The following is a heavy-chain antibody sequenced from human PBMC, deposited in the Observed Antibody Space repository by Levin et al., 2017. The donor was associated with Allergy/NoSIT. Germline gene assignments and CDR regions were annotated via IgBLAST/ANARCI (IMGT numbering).Heavy chain of an antibody. V-gene: IGHV4-31*03. CDR2: IYYSGST. CDR1: GGSISSGGYY. D-gene: IGHD3-9*01. Sequence: PSETLSLTCTVSGGSISSGGYYWSWIRQHPGKGLEWIAYIYYSGSTYYNPSLKSRVTISVDTSKNQFSLKLSSVTAADTAVYYCARGPYYDILTGYYKSTRTNFDYWGQGTLVTVSS. CDR3: ARGPYYDILTGYYKSTRTNFDY. J-gene: IGHJ4*02.